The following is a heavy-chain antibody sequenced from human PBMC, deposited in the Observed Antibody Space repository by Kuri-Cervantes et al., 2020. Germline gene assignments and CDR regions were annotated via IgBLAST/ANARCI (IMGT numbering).Heavy chain of an antibody. CDR1: GFTVSSNY. V-gene: IGHV3-30*03. Sequence: GESLKISCAASGFTVSSNYMSWVRQAPGKGLEWVAVISYDGSNKYYADSVKGRFTISRDNSKNTLYLQMSSLRAEDTAVYYCARAFQHAFDIWGQGTMVTVSS. D-gene: IGHD2-2*01. CDR3: ARAFQHAFDI. J-gene: IGHJ3*02. CDR2: ISYDGSNK.